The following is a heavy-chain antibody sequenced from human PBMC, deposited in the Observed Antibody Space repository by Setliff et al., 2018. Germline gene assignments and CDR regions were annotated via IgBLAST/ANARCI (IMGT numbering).Heavy chain of an antibody. CDR2: INPNSGGT. J-gene: IGHJ3*02. V-gene: IGHV1-2*02. Sequence: ASVKVSCKASGYTFTGYYMHWVRQAPGQGLEWMGWINPNSGGTNYAQKFQGRVTITRDTSASTVFLELSTLRSEDTAVYYCTRDFLGATASFDIWGQGTMVTVSS. CDR3: TRDFLGATASFDI. D-gene: IGHD3-3*01. CDR1: GYTFTGYY.